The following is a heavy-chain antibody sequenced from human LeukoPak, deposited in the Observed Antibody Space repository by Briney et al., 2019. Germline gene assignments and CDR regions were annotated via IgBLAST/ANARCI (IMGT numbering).Heavy chain of an antibody. V-gene: IGHV1-69*13. D-gene: IGHD3-3*01. Sequence: SVKVSCKASGGTFSSYAISWVRQAPGQGLEWMGGIIPIFGTANYAQNFQGRVTITADASTSTGYLELRSLRSEDTAVYYCARVRSATSYYYGMDVWGQGTTVTVSS. CDR1: GGTFSSYA. CDR3: ARVRSATSYYYGMDV. J-gene: IGHJ6*02. CDR2: IIPIFGTA.